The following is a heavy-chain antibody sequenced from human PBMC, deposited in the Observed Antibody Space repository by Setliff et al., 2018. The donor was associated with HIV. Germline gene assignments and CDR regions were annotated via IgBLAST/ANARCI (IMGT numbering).Heavy chain of an antibody. CDR2: INHSGRT. J-gene: IGHJ6*03. CDR3: VRVSCSSWYSIPRNYYYYYMDV. CDR1: GGSFSGYC. Sequence: SETLSLTCAVYGGSFSGYCWSWIRQPPGKGLEWSGEINHSGRTKYNPSLKSRVTTSVDTSKNQFSLRLSSVTAADTAVYYCVRVSCSSWYSIPRNYYYYYMDVWDKGTTVTVSS. D-gene: IGHD6-13*01. V-gene: IGHV4-34*01.